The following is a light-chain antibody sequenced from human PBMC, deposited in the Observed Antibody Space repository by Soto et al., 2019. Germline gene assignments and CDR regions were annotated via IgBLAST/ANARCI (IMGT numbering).Light chain of an antibody. CDR1: QSIISY. J-gene: IGKJ1*01. CDR3: HQSYNIPQT. Sequence: DIQMTQSRSSLSASVGDRVTMGFGASQSIISYLHWCQHKPGRVPKLLVYAASNLQSGVPSRFSGTGSGTDFTLTIASLQPEDFATYYCHQSYNIPQTFGQGTKVDIK. V-gene: IGKV1-39*01. CDR2: AAS.